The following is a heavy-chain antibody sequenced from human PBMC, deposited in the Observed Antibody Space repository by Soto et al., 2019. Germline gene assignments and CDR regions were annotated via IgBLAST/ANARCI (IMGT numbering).Heavy chain of an antibody. D-gene: IGHD4-17*01. CDR1: GGSIRGYS. CDR2: VYYSGGT. J-gene: IGHJ6*02. Sequence: SETLSLTCTVSGGSIRGYSWSWIRQPPGKGLEWIGYVYYSGGTNYSPSFKDRVTISVDTTENQFSLKVNSVTAADTAVYYCAREETPVSPHYFYYGLDAWGQGTTVTVSS. CDR3: AREETPVSPHYFYYGLDA. V-gene: IGHV4-59*01.